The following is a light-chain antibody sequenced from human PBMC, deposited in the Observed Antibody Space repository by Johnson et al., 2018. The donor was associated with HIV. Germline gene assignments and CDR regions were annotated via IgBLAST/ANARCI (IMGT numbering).Light chain of an antibody. CDR1: DSNIGNNY. CDR3: GTWDSSLNAYV. Sequence: QLVFTQPPSVSAAPGQKVTISCFGSDSNIGNNYVSWYQQLPGTAPKLLIYDNDKRPSGIPDRFSGSKSGTSATLGITGLQTGDEGDYYCGTWDSSLNAYVFGTGTKVTVL. CDR2: DND. J-gene: IGLJ1*01. V-gene: IGLV1-51*01.